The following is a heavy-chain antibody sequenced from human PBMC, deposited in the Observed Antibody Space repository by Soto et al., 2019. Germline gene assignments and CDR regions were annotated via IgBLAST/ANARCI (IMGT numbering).Heavy chain of an antibody. D-gene: IGHD3-9*01. V-gene: IGHV1-18*01. Sequence: GASVKVSCKASGYTFTSYGISWVRQAPGQGLEWMGWISAYNGNTNYAQKLQGRVTMTTDTSTSTAYMELRSLRSDDTAVYYCASGGGTYFDWLPTDYWGQGTLVTVSS. J-gene: IGHJ4*02. CDR3: ASGGGTYFDWLPTDY. CDR2: ISAYNGNT. CDR1: GYTFTSYG.